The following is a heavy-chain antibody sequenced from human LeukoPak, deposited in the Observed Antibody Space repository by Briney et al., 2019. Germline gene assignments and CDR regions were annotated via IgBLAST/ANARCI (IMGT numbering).Heavy chain of an antibody. Sequence: PSETLSLTCAVYGGSFSGYYWSWIRQPPGKGLEWIGEINHSGSTNYNPSLKSRVTISVDTSKNQFSLKLSSVTAADTAVYYCARAASYDILTGYYGPPDAFDMWGQGTMVTVSS. J-gene: IGHJ3*02. CDR2: INHSGST. V-gene: IGHV4-34*01. D-gene: IGHD3-9*01. CDR3: ARAASYDILTGYYGPPDAFDM. CDR1: GGSFSGYY.